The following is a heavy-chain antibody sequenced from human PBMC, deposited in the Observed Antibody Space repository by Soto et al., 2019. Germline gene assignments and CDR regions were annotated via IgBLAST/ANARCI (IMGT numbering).Heavy chain of an antibody. CDR3: ARDLGRLSSPPYYNGMDV. CDR2: INPNSGGT. J-gene: IGHJ6*02. V-gene: IGHV1-2*04. CDR1: GYTFTGYY. D-gene: IGHD3-16*01. Sequence: ASVKVSCKASGYTFTGYYMHWVRQAPGQGLEWMGWINPNSGGTNYAQKFQGWVTMTRDTSISTAYMELSRLRSDDTAVYYCARDLGRLSSPPYYNGMDVWGQGTTVTVSS.